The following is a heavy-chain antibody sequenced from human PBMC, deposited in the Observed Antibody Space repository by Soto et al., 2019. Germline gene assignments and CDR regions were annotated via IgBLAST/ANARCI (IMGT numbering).Heavy chain of an antibody. D-gene: IGHD2-21*02. CDR1: GGSISSYY. J-gene: IGHJ4*02. CDR2: IYYSGST. V-gene: IGHV4-59*08. CDR3: ARRATGTDHIDY. Sequence: SETLSLTCTVSGGSISSYYWSWIRQPPGKGLEWIGYIYYSGSTNHNPSLKSRVTISVDTSKNQFSLKWRSVTAADTAVYYCARRATGTDHIDYWGQGTLVTVSS.